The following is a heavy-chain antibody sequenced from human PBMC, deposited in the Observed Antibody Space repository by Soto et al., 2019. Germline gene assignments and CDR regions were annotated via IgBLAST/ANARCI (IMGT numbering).Heavy chain of an antibody. CDR2: IYYSGNT. CDR1: GGSINSYY. V-gene: IGHV4-59*08. D-gene: IGHD1-26*01. Sequence: PSETLSLTCTVSGGSINSYYWVWIRQPPGRGLEWIAYIYYSGNTNYNPSLKSRVTISLDTSKKQFSVKLHSVTAADTAVYYCASLVFRSGSYWVDYWGQGTLVTVSS. CDR3: ASLVFRSGSYWVDY. J-gene: IGHJ4*02.